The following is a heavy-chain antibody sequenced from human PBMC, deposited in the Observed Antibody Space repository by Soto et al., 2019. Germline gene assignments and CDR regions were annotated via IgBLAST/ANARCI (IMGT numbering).Heavy chain of an antibody. CDR2: ISAYNGNT. V-gene: IGHV1-18*01. Sequence: ASVKVSCKASGYTFTSYGISWVRQAPGQGLEWMGWISAYNGNTNYAQKLQGRVTMTTDTSTSTAYMELRSLRSDDTAVYYCARVELRYYDSSGYYSGAFDISGQGTMVTVSS. CDR3: ARVELRYYDSSGYYSGAFDI. D-gene: IGHD3-22*01. CDR1: GYTFTSYG. J-gene: IGHJ3*02.